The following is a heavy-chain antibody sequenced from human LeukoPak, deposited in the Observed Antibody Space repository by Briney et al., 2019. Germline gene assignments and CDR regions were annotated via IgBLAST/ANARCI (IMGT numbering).Heavy chain of an antibody. Sequence: PGGSLRLSCAASGFTVSSNYMSWVRQAPGKGLEWVSVIYSGGYTYYADSVKGRFTISRDNSKNTLYLQMNSLRAEDTAVYYCAKVSVTLGRGAMINFFDSWGQGALITVSS. V-gene: IGHV3-66*01. CDR3: AKVSVTLGRGAMINFFDS. CDR1: GFTVSSNY. CDR2: IYSGGYT. J-gene: IGHJ5*01. D-gene: IGHD3-10*01.